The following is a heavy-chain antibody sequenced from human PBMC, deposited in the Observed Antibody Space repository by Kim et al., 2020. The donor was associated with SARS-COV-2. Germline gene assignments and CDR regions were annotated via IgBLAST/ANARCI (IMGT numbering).Heavy chain of an antibody. CDR2: INHSGST. CDR1: GGSFSGYY. D-gene: IGHD2-2*01. Sequence: SETLSLTCAVYGGSFSGYYWSWIRQPPGKGLEWIGEINHSGSTNYNPSLKSRVTISVDTSKNQFSLKLSSVTAADTAVYYCARGLVVVPAAMRLRADWYFDLWGRGTLVTVSS. CDR3: ARGLVVVPAAMRLRADWYFDL. J-gene: IGHJ2*01. V-gene: IGHV4-34*01.